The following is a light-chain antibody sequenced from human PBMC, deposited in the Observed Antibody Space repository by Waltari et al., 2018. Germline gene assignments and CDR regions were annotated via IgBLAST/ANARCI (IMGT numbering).Light chain of an antibody. V-gene: IGKV1-12*01. J-gene: IGKJ4*01. Sequence: DIHMTQSPSSGSASVGDRVTITCRASQGISTWLGWYQQKPGKAPKPLIYAASSLQSGVPSRFSGSGSGTEFTLTISSLQPEDFATYYCQQANSLPLFGGGTKVEIK. CDR3: QQANSLPL. CDR1: QGISTW. CDR2: AAS.